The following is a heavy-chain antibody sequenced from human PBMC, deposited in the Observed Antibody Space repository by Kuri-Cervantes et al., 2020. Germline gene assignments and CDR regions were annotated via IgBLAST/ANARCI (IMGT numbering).Heavy chain of an antibody. J-gene: IGHJ5*02. V-gene: IGHV1-24*01. CDR1: GYTLTELS. CDR2: FDPEDGET. Sequence: ASVKVSCKVSGYTLTELSMHWVRQAPGKGLEWMGGFDPEDGETIYAQKFQGRVTMTEDTSTDTAYMELSSLRSEDTAVYYCARAAADEDWFDPWGQGTLVTVSS. D-gene: IGHD6-13*01. CDR3: ARAAADEDWFDP.